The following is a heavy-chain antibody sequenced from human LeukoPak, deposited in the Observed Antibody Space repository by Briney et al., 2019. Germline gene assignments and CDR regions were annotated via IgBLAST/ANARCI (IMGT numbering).Heavy chain of an antibody. Sequence: SETLSLTCAVSGHSISSGYFWGWIRQPPGKGLEWIGNVYHSGTTYYNASLKSRVTISVDTSKNQFSLKLSSVTAADTAVYYCARHNRITMIVVDPYYFDYWGQGTLVTVSS. D-gene: IGHD3-22*01. CDR3: ARHNRITMIVVDPYYFDY. CDR2: VYHSGTT. J-gene: IGHJ4*02. CDR1: GHSISSGYF. V-gene: IGHV4-38-2*01.